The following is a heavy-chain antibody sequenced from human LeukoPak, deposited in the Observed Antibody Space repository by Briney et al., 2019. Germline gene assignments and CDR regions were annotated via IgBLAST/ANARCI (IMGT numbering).Heavy chain of an antibody. J-gene: IGHJ2*01. CDR3: ARYIAAAGKGPRMRYFDL. D-gene: IGHD6-13*01. CDR1: GGSFSGYY. CDR2: INHSGST. Sequence: PSETLSLTCAVYGGSFSGYYWSWIRQPPGKGLEWIGEINHSGSTNYNPSLKSRVTISVDTSKNQFSLKLSSVTAADTAVCYCARYIAAAGKGPRMRYFDLWGRGTLVTVSS. V-gene: IGHV4-34*01.